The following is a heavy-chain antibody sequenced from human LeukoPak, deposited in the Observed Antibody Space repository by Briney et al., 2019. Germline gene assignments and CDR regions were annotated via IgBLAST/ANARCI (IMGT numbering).Heavy chain of an antibody. CDR3: AKDNYYDSSGSSYYFDY. CDR1: GFTFSGYA. D-gene: IGHD3-22*01. J-gene: IGHJ4*02. CDR2: ISGSGGST. V-gene: IGHV3-23*01. Sequence: GGSLRLSCAASGFTFSGYAMSWVRQAPGKGLEWVSAISGSGGSTYYADSVKGRFTISRDNSKNTLYLQMNSLRAEDTAVYYCAKDNYYDSSGSSYYFDYWGQGTLVTVSS.